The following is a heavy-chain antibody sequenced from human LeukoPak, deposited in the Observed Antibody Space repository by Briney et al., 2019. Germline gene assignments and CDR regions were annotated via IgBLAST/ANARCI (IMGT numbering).Heavy chain of an antibody. CDR1: GFTFTSHW. Sequence: GGSLRLSCAASGFTFTSHWMHWVRQAPGKGLVWVSRINSDGCSTTYADSVKGRFPISRDNAKNTLYLQVKRLRVGDRAVYHFVRVTYYHESGSLAVYYFDYWGQGTLVTVPS. CDR2: INSDGCST. CDR3: VRVTYYHESGSLAVYYFDY. J-gene: IGHJ4*02. V-gene: IGHV3-74*01. D-gene: IGHD3-10*01.